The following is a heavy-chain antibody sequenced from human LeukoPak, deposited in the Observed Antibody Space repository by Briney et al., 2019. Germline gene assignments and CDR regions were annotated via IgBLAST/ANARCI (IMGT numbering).Heavy chain of an antibody. V-gene: IGHV1-69*13. Sequence: SVKVSCKASGGTFSSYAISWVRQAPGQGLEWMGGIIPIFGTANYAQKFQGRVTITADESTSTAYMELSSLRAEDTAVYYCAKDLGDIVVVPAAMFDYWGQGTLVTVSS. D-gene: IGHD2-2*01. CDR1: GGTFSSYA. CDR3: AKDLGDIVVVPAAMFDY. CDR2: IIPIFGTA. J-gene: IGHJ4*02.